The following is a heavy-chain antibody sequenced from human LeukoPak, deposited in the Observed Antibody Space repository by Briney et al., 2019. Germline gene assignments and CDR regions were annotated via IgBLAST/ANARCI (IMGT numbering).Heavy chain of an antibody. J-gene: IGHJ4*02. CDR1: GFNFSNYG. Sequence: GGSLRLSCAASGFNFSNYGMTWVRQAPGKGLEWVSSISSSSSYIYYADSVKGRFTISRDNAKNSLYLQMNSLRAEDTAVYYCARGPYDFWSGYIGLDYWGQGTLVTVSS. CDR3: ARGPYDFWSGYIGLDY. D-gene: IGHD3-3*01. V-gene: IGHV3-21*01. CDR2: ISSSSSYI.